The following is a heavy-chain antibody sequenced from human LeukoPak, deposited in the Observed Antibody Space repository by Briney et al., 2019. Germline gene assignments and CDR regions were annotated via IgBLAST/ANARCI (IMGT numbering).Heavy chain of an antibody. CDR2: FFHTGNT. CDR1: GGSVSSTGSS. CDR3: AKFTVTSSGYTFDI. D-gene: IGHD4-17*01. Sequence: LSPAWAVAGGSVSSTGSSWSRIRQPPWRGLECIGYFFHTGNTYYNPSLERRVTISLDRSRNQFSLKLSSVTAAGTAVYYCAKFTVTSSGYTFDIWGQGTMVTVSS. J-gene: IGHJ3*02. V-gene: IGHV4-30-2*01.